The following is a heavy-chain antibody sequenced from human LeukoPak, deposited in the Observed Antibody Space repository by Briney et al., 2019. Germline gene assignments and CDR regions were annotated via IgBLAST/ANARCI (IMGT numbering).Heavy chain of an antibody. J-gene: IGHJ4*02. V-gene: IGHV3-48*01. D-gene: IGHD3-22*01. CDR1: GFTFNAFG. Sequence: HPGGSLRLSCAASGFTFNAFGMNWVRQAPGKGLEWVSYIGTTSGAIYYADSVKGRFTISRDSAKNSLYLQMNSLRAEDTAIYYCARDETYDYESNGYLDFWGQGTVVTVSS. CDR3: ARDETYDYESNGYLDF. CDR2: IGTTSGAI.